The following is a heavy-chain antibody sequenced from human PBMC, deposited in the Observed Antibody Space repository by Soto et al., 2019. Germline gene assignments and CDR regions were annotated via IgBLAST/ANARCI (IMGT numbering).Heavy chain of an antibody. D-gene: IGHD6-19*01. CDR2: ISSSCSYI. CDR3: ARSNSSGWAFDY. J-gene: IGHJ4*02. CDR1: GFTFSSYS. V-gene: IGHV3-21*01. Sequence: GGSLRLSCAPSGFTFSSYSMNWVRQSPGKGLEWVSSISSSCSYIYYAGSVKGLFTISRDNAKNSLYLQMNSLRAEVTAVYYCARSNSSGWAFDYWGQGTLVTVSS.